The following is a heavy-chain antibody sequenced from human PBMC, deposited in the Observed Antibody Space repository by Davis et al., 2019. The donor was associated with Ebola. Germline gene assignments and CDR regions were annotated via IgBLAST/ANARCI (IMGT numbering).Heavy chain of an antibody. J-gene: IGHJ4*02. CDR3: AREAVTSDY. CDR2: ISSSSSYI. D-gene: IGHD4-17*01. Sequence: GESLKISCAASGFTFSSYSMNWVRQAPGKGLEWVSSISSSSSYIYYADSVKGRFTISRDNAKNSLYLQMNSLRAEDTAVYYCAREAVTSDYWGQGTLVTVSS. V-gene: IGHV3-21*01. CDR1: GFTFSSYS.